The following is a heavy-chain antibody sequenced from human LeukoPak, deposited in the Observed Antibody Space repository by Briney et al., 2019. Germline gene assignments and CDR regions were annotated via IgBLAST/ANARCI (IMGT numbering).Heavy chain of an antibody. J-gene: IGHJ6*02. CDR2: ISYDGSNK. CDR3: AKDGLTWIQLWYYNYYGMDV. CDR1: GFTFSSYA. D-gene: IGHD5-18*01. Sequence: PGGSLKLSCAASGFTFSSYAMHWVRQAPGKGLEWVAVISYDGSNKYYADSVKGRFTISRDNSKNTLYLQMNSLRAEDTAVYYCAKDGLTWIQLWYYNYYGMDVGGQGTTVTVSS. V-gene: IGHV3-30-3*01.